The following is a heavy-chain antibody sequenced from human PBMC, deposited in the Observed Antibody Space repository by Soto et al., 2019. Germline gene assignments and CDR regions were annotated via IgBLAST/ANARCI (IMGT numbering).Heavy chain of an antibody. Sequence: EVQLLESGGGLVQPGGSLRLSCAVSGFIISDYGVTWVRQAPGKGLEWVSGFSGGGGGTFYADSVKGRFTISRDDPKNTAYLQMNSLGAEDTAVYYSVRWNGFGDRWGQGTLVTVSS. J-gene: IGHJ5*02. CDR2: FSGGGGGT. D-gene: IGHD1-1*01. CDR3: VRWNGFGDR. V-gene: IGHV3-23*01. CDR1: GFIISDYG.